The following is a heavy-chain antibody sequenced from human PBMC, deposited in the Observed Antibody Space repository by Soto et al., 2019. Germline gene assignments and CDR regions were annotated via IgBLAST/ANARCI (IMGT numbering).Heavy chain of an antibody. D-gene: IGHD3-22*01. CDR1: GVSISSNNW. CDR3: ARSSRYQYDSSEGNFDY. CDR2: MYHTGST. J-gene: IGHJ4*02. V-gene: IGHV4-4*02. Sequence: QVQLQESGPGLVKPSGTLSLTCAVSGVSISSNNWWSWVRQPPGKGLEWIGEMYHTGSTNYNPSLKSRVTISVVKSKNHFSLELNSVTAADTAVYYCARSSRYQYDSSEGNFDYWGQGTLVTVSS.